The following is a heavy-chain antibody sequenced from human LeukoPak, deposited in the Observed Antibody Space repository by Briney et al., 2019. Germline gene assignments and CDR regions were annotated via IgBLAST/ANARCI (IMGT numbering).Heavy chain of an antibody. J-gene: IGHJ4*02. V-gene: IGHV1-2*02. CDR3: ARERFRLATDY. CDR1: GYTFTGYY. Sequence: ASVKVSCKASGYTFTGYYMHWVRQAPGQGLEWMGWINPNSGGTNYAQKFQGRVTMTRDMSTSTVYMELSSLRSEDTAVYYCARERFRLATDYWGQGTLVTVSS. CDR2: INPNSGGT. D-gene: IGHD5-12*01.